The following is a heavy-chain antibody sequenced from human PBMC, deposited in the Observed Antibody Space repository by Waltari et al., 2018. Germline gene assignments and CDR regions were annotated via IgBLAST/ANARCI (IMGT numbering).Heavy chain of an antibody. CDR1: GYSISSGYY. D-gene: IGHD3-3*01. V-gene: IGHV4-38-2*01. J-gene: IGHJ3*02. Sequence: QVQLQESGPGLVKPSETLSLTCAVSGYSISSGYYWGWIRQPPGQGLEWIGSIYHSGSTYYNPSLKSRVTISVDTSKNQFSLKLSSVTAADTAVYYCARWEYYDFWSGYRALDAFDIWGQGTMVTVSS. CDR2: IYHSGST. CDR3: ARWEYYDFWSGYRALDAFDI.